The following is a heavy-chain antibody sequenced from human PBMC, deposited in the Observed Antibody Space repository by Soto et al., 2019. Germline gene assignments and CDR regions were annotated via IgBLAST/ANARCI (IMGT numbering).Heavy chain of an antibody. CDR3: AREYSSSSFGY. J-gene: IGHJ4*02. CDR1: GFIVSSNY. V-gene: IGHV3-66*01. D-gene: IGHD6-6*01. CDR2: IYTGGST. Sequence: EVQLVESGGGLVQPGGSLRLSCAASGFIVSSNYMSWVRQAPGKGLEWVSVIYTGGSTYYADSVKGSFTISRDNSRNTVYLQMNSLRAEDTAVYYCAREYSSSSFGYWGQGTLATVSS.